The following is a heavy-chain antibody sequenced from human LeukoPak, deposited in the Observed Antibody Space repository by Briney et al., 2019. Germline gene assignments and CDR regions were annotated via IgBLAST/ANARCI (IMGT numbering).Heavy chain of an antibody. CDR3: ARDGPSIAADFDC. CDR1: GFTFSSYE. Sequence: PGGSLRLSCAASGFTFSSYEMNWVRQAPGKGLEWVSSISSSSSYIYYADSVKGRFTISRDNAKNSLYLQMNSLRAEDSAVYYCARDGPSIAADFDCWGQGTLVTVSS. D-gene: IGHD6-6*01. CDR2: ISSSSSYI. V-gene: IGHV3-21*01. J-gene: IGHJ4*02.